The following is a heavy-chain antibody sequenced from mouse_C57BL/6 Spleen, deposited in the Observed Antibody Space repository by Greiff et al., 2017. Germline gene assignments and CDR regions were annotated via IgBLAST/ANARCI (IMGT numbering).Heavy chain of an antibody. CDR1: GFTFSNYW. J-gene: IGHJ2*01. V-gene: IGHV6-3*01. D-gene: IGHD4-1*01. CDR3: TANWETHY. CDR2: IRLKSDNYAT. Sequence: EVKVEESGGGLVQPGGSMKLSCVASGFTFSNYWMNWVRQSPEKGLEWVAQIRLKSDNYATHYAESVKGRFTISRDDSKSSVYLQMNNLRAEDTGIYYCTANWETHYWGQGTTLTVSS.